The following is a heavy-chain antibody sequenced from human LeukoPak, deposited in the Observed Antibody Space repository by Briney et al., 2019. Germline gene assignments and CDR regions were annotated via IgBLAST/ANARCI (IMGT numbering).Heavy chain of an antibody. V-gene: IGHV7-4-1*02. CDR1: GYTFTNYA. J-gene: IGHJ3*02. CDR3: ARVKRAVTSAGEAFDI. Sequence: ASVKVSCRASGYTFTNYAMNWVRQAPGQGLEWMGWINTNTGNPTYAQGFTGRFVFSLDTSVSTAYLQISSLKAADTALYYCARVKRAVTSAGEAFDIWGLGTMVTVSS. CDR2: INTNTGNP. D-gene: IGHD4-17*01.